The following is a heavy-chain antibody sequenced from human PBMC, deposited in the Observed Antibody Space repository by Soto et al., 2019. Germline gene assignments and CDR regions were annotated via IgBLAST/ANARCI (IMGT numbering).Heavy chain of an antibody. J-gene: IGHJ6*02. V-gene: IGHV3-30*18. CDR3: AKDAEIITMVRGVISYYYGVDV. CDR2: ISYDGSNK. CDR1: GFTFSSYG. Sequence: PGGSLRLSCAASGFTFSSYGMHWVRQAPGKGLEWVAVISYDGSNKYYADSVKGRFTISRDNSKNTLYLQMNSLRAEDTAVYYCAKDAEIITMVRGVISYYYGVDVWGQGTTVTVSS. D-gene: IGHD3-10*01.